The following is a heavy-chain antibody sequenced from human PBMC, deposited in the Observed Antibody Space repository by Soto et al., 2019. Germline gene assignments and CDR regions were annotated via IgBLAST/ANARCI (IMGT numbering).Heavy chain of an antibody. CDR3: ARDSRSGPGYYNVPFHY. CDR1: GYTFTTYG. CDR2: ISAYNGNT. D-gene: IGHD3-9*01. V-gene: IGHV1-18*01. Sequence: ASVKVSCKASGYTFTTYGINWVRQAPGQGLEWMGWISAYNGNTNYAQKFQGRVTMTTDTSTTTAYMELRSLRSDDTAVYFCARDSRSGPGYYNVPFHYCGQGTLVTVSS. J-gene: IGHJ4*02.